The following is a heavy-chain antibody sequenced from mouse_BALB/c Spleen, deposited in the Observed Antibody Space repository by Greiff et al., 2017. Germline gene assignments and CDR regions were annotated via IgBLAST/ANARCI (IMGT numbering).Heavy chain of an antibody. J-gene: IGHJ2*01. D-gene: IGHD1-1*01. CDR1: GFTFSSYT. Sequence: EVKLMESGGGLVKPGGSLKLSCAASGFTFSSYTMSWVRQTPEKRLEWVATISSGGSYTYYPDSVKGRFTISRDNAKNTLYLQMSSLKSEDTAMYYCTRGLVATKDYFDYWGQGTTLTVSS. V-gene: IGHV5-6-4*01. CDR2: ISSGGSYT. CDR3: TRGLVATKDYFDY.